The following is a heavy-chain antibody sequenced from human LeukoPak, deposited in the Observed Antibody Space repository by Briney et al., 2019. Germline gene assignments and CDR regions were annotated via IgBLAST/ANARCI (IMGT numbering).Heavy chain of an antibody. Sequence: SETLSLTCAVYGGSFSGYYWSWIRQPPGKGLEWIAEINHSGCTNYNPSLKSRVTISVDTSKNRFSLKLSSVTAADTAVYYCARRKYVYYYDSSGYRSYYYMDVWGKGTTVTISS. D-gene: IGHD3-22*01. CDR1: GGSFSGYY. CDR2: INHSGCT. CDR3: ARRKYVYYYDSSGYRSYYYMDV. J-gene: IGHJ6*03. V-gene: IGHV4-34*01.